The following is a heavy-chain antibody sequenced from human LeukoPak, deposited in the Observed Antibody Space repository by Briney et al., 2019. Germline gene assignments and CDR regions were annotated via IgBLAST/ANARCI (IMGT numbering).Heavy chain of an antibody. J-gene: IGHJ5*02. V-gene: IGHV4-34*01. Sequence: SETLSLTCTVSGGSISSHYWSWIRQPPRKGLEWIGEINHSGSTNYNPSLKSRVTISVDTSKNQFSLKLSSVTAADTAVYYCARTVSGIAVAGTWFDPWGQGTLVTVSS. D-gene: IGHD6-19*01. CDR1: GGSISSHY. CDR3: ARTVSGIAVAGTWFDP. CDR2: INHSGST.